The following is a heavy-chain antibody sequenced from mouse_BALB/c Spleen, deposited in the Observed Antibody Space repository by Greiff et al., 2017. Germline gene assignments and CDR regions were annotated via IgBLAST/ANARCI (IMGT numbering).Heavy chain of an antibody. V-gene: IGHV1-69*02. Sequence: QVQLQQSGAELVRPGASVKLSCKASGYTFTSYWINWVKQRPGQGLEWIGNIYPSDSYTNYNQKFKDKATLTVDKSSSTAYMQLSSPTSEDSAVYYCTRNFHYWGQGTTLTVSS. CDR3: TRNFHY. CDR1: GYTFTSYW. CDR2: IYPSDSYT. D-gene: IGHD1-2*01. J-gene: IGHJ2*01.